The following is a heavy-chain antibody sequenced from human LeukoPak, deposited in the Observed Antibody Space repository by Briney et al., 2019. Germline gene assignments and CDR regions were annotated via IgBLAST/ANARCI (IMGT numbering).Heavy chain of an antibody. CDR1: GFTFSSYS. V-gene: IGHV3-48*04. CDR3: AKDTIKVTTIRRVPHYMDV. CDR2: ISSSSSTI. J-gene: IGHJ6*03. Sequence: GGSLRLSCAASGFTFSSYSMNWVRQAPGKGLEWVSYISSSSSTIYYADSVKGRFTISRDNAKNSLYLQMNSLRAEDTAVYYCAKDTIKVTTIRRVPHYMDVWGKGTTVTISS. D-gene: IGHD5-12*01.